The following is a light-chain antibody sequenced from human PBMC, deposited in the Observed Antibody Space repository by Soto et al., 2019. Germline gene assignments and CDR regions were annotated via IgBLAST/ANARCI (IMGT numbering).Light chain of an antibody. CDR3: QQSYSVPIT. CDR1: QTISSW. Sequence: DIQMTQSPSTLSGSVGDRVTITCRASQTISSWLAWYQQKPGKAPKLLIYKASTLKSGVPSRFSGSGSGTEFTLTINSLQPEDFATYYCQQSYSVPITFGQGTKVDIK. CDR2: KAS. V-gene: IGKV1-5*03. J-gene: IGKJ1*01.